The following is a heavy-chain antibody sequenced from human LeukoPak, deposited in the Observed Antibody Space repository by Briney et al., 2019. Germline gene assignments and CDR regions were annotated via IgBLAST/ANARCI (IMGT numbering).Heavy chain of an antibody. CDR3: ARDRDGSGSSNDY. Sequence: GAAVKVSCKASGYNFVNFGISWVRQAPGQGLEWMGWISTSSVNTNYAQKFQGRVTITADKSTSTAYMELSSLRSEDTAVYYCARDRDGSGSSNDYWGQGTLVTVSS. CDR2: ISTSSVNT. CDR1: GYNFVNFG. J-gene: IGHJ4*02. D-gene: IGHD3-10*01. V-gene: IGHV1-18*01.